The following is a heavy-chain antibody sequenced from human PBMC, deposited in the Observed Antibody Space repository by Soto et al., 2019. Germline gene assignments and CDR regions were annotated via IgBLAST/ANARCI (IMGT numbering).Heavy chain of an antibody. D-gene: IGHD3-3*01. CDR1: GYAIISGYY. V-gene: IGHV4-38-2*02. CDR3: AREGDDVLRFLEWLSDGGRYFDY. Sequence: PSETLSLTCAVSGYAIISGYYWVWIRQPPGKVLEWIGSIYHSGSTYYNPSLKSRVTISVDTSKNQFSLKLSSVTAADTAVYYCAREGDDVLRFLEWLSDGGRYFDYWGQGTLGHRLL. CDR2: IYHSGST. J-gene: IGHJ4*02.